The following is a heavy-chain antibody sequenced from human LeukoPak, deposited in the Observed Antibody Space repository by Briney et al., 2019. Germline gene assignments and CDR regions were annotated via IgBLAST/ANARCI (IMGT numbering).Heavy chain of an antibody. Sequence: ASVKVSCKASGYTFTGYYMHWVRQAPGQGLEWMGWINPNSGGTNYAQKFQGRVTMTRDTSISTAYMELSRLRSDDTAVYYCAREPAPGVAGSGSYYNENDYWGQGTLVTVSS. CDR2: INPNSGGT. V-gene: IGHV1-2*02. D-gene: IGHD3-10*01. CDR3: AREPAPGVAGSGSYYNENDY. CDR1: GYTFTGYY. J-gene: IGHJ4*02.